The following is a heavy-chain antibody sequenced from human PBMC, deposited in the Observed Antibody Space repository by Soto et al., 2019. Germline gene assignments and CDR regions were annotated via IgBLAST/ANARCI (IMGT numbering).Heavy chain of an antibody. CDR3: ARHYYDSSGYYRDAFDI. J-gene: IGHJ3*02. V-gene: IGHV3-33*01. CDR2: MWYDGSNK. D-gene: IGHD3-22*01. CDR1: GFTFSSYG. Sequence: QVQLVESGGGVVQPGRSLRLSCAASGFTFSSYGMHWVRQAPGKGLEWVAVMWYDGSNKYYEDSVKGRFTISRKNSKNTLYLQRNSLIDEDMVVYYCARHYYDSSGYYRDAFDIWGQGTMVTVSS.